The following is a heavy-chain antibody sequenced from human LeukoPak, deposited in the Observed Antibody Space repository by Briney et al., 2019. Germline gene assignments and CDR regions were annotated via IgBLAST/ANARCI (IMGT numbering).Heavy chain of an antibody. CDR2: IYYSGST. J-gene: IGHJ6*03. CDR1: GGSISSYY. CDR3: ARADYYYYMDV. Sequence: SETLSLTCTVSGGSISSYYWSWIRQPPGKGVEWIGYIYYSGSTNYNPSLRSRVTISVDTSKNQFSLKLSSVTAADTAVYYCARADYYYYMDVWGKGTTVTVSS. V-gene: IGHV4-59*01.